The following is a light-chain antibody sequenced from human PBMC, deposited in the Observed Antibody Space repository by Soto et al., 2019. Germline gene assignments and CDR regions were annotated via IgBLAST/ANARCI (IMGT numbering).Light chain of an antibody. CDR2: GAS. CDR1: QSIGGNF. CDR3: QQYGGSPRT. J-gene: IGKJ1*01. V-gene: IGKV3-20*01. Sequence: EIVLTQSPGTLSLSPGEGATLSCRASQSIGGNFLAWYQQRRGQAPRLLIHGASNRATGIPDGFSGSGSGTDFTLTITRLEPEDFAVYYCQQYGGSPRTFGQGTKVEVK.